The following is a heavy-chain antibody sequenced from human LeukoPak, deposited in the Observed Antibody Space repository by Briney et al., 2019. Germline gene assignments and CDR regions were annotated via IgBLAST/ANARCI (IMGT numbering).Heavy chain of an antibody. Sequence: GVSLRLSCAASGFTFSSYEMNWVRQAPGKGLEGVSYISSSGSTIYYADSVKGRFTISRDNAKNSLYLQMNSLRAEDTAVYYCASSGSYAQPIDYFDYWGQGTLVTVSS. CDR1: GFTFSSYE. V-gene: IGHV3-48*03. CDR3: ASSGSYAQPIDYFDY. D-gene: IGHD1-26*01. J-gene: IGHJ4*02. CDR2: ISSSGSTI.